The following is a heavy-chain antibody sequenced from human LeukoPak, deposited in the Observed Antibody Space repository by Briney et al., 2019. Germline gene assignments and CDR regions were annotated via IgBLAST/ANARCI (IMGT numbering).Heavy chain of an antibody. Sequence: GGSLRLSCAASGFTFSKYWMSWVRQAPGKGLEWVANIKQDGGEKYYVDSVEGRFTISRDNAKNSLGLQMNSLRAEDTAVYYCVRQLDGTLDCWGQGTLVTVSS. CDR2: IKQDGGEK. J-gene: IGHJ4*02. V-gene: IGHV3-7*04. CDR3: VRQLDGTLDC. D-gene: IGHD1-26*01. CDR1: GFTFSKYW.